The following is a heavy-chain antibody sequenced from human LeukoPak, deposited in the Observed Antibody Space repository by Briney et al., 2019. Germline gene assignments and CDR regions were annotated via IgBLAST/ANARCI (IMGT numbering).Heavy chain of an antibody. CDR1: NGSIGSYY. CDR3: ARGDYIRGNIHYNAEYFQH. CDR2: IDNRGNT. V-gene: IGHV4-59*01. D-gene: IGHD3-16*01. Sequence: NSSETLSLACTVSNGSIGSYYWSWIRQTPRKSPEWIGYIDNRGNTHFNPSLKSRSTMSLDTSMRQFFLRLSSVTAADSAVYFCARGDYIRGNIHYNAEYFQHWGQGIPVTVSS. J-gene: IGHJ1*01.